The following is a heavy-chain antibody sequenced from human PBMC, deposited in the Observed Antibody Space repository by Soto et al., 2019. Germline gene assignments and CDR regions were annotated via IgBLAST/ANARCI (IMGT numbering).Heavy chain of an antibody. V-gene: IGHV3-21*01. CDR3: ARAGSVAGNGYFQH. Sequence: EVQLVESGGGLVKPGGSLRLSCAASGFTFSSYSMNWVRQAPGKGLEWVSSISSSSSYIYYADSVKGRFTISRDNAKNSLYLQRNSLRAEDTAVYYCARAGSVAGNGYFQHWGQGTLVTVSS. D-gene: IGHD6-19*01. CDR1: GFTFSSYS. J-gene: IGHJ1*01. CDR2: ISSSSSYI.